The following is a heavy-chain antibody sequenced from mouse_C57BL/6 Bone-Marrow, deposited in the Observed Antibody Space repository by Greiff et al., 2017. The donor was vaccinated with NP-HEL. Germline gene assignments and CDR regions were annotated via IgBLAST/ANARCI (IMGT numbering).Heavy chain of an antibody. D-gene: IGHD2-5*01. CDR1: GFSLTSYG. CDR2: IWRGGST. J-gene: IGHJ1*03. Sequence: QVQLQQSGPGLVQPSQSLSITCTVSGFSLTSYGVHWVRQSPGKGLEWLGVIWRGGSTDYNAAFMSRLSITKDNSKSQVFVKMNSLQADDTAIYYCAKKAPYYSNSGWYFEVWGTGTTVTVSS. V-gene: IGHV2-5*01. CDR3: AKKAPYYSNSGWYFEV.